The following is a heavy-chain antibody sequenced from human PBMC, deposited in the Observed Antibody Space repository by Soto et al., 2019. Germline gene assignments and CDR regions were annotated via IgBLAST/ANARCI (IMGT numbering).Heavy chain of an antibody. D-gene: IGHD2-8*02. J-gene: IGHJ6*02. CDR1: GFTFNNYA. V-gene: IGHV3-23*01. CDR3: VKDWTGESCPCMDV. CDR2: ISNSGDRT. Sequence: DVQLSESGGGMVQPGGSLRLAWAASGFTFNNYAMSWIRQGPGKGLEWVSTISNSGDRTYYAGSVEGRFFISRDNSKDTVYLVMDSLRADDTAVYYCVKDWTGESCPCMDVWGQGPTVIVS.